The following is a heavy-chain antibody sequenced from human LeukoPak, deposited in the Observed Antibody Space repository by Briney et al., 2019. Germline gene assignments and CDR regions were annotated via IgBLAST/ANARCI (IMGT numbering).Heavy chain of an antibody. CDR2: ISSSSLSI. CDR1: GFTFSDCG. V-gene: IGHV3-48*01. CDR3: ARDATPTQLWFRGSFDY. D-gene: IGHD5-18*01. J-gene: IGHJ4*02. Sequence: GGSLRLSCAASGFTFSDCGMTWVRQAPGKGLEWVSYISSSSLSIYYADSVKGRFTISRENARNSLYLQMNSLRAEDTAMYYCARDATPTQLWFRGSFDYWGLGALVTVAP.